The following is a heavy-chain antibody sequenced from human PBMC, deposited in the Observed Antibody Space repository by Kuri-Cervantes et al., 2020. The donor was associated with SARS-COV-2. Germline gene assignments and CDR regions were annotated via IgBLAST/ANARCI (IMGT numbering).Heavy chain of an antibody. CDR2: IYSGGST. CDR1: GFTVSSNY. Sequence: GESLKISCAASGFTVSSNYMSWVRQAPGKGLEWVSVIYSGGSTYYADSVKGRFTISRDNSKNTLYLQVNSLRAEDTAVYYCARRITMVRVAWVYFDYWGQGTLVTVSS. V-gene: IGHV3-53*01. CDR3: ARRITMVRVAWVYFDY. J-gene: IGHJ4*02. D-gene: IGHD3-10*01.